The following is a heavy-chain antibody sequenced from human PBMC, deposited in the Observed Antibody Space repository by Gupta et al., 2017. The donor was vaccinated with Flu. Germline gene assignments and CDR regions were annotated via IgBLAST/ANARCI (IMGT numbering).Heavy chain of an antibody. Sequence: QAQLVESGGGVVQPERSLRLSCVASGFTFSSFGMHWVRQAPGKGLEWVAVISYDGSNKWHADSVKGRFTISRDNSKNTLYLQMNSLRPEDTAMYYCAKGGLHNWNYDGDYWGQGTLVTVSS. CDR1: GFTFSSFG. CDR3: AKGGLHNWNYDGDY. V-gene: IGHV3-30*18. D-gene: IGHD1-7*01. J-gene: IGHJ4*02. CDR2: ISYDGSNK.